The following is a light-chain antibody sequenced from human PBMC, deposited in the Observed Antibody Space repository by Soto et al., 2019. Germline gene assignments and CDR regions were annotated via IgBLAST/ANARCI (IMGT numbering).Light chain of an antibody. Sequence: DIVFTQSPGTLSLSPGERAALSCRASQSVSSSYLAWYQQKPGQAPRLLIYGASNRATGIPDRFSGSGSGTDFTLTISRLEPEDFAVYYCQQYDNSSLTFGGGTKVDIK. CDR3: QQYDNSSLT. J-gene: IGKJ4*01. V-gene: IGKV3-20*01. CDR1: QSVSSSY. CDR2: GAS.